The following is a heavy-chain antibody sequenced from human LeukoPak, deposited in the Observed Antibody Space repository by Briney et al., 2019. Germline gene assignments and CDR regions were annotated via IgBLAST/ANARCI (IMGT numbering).Heavy chain of an antibody. CDR3: ARDDWAASGFYGMDV. CDR2: IKQDGSEK. J-gene: IGHJ6*02. V-gene: IGHV3-7*01. CDR1: GFTFSTYW. Sequence: GGSLRLSWAASGFTFSTYWMSWVRQAPAKGLEWVASIKQDGSEKYYVDSVKGRFTISRDNAKNSLSLQMHSLRAEDMAVYYCARDDWAASGFYGMDVWGRGTTATVSS. D-gene: IGHD2-15*01.